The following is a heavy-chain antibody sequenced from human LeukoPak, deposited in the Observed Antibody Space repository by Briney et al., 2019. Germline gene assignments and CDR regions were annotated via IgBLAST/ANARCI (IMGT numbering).Heavy chain of an antibody. V-gene: IGHV4-30-4*08. CDR3: ARGGGGAKAFYFDY. D-gene: IGHD1-26*01. CDR2: IYYSGST. J-gene: IGHJ4*02. Sequence: PSETLSLTCTVPGGSISSGGYYWSWIRQHPGKGLEWIGYIYYSGSTYYNPSLKSRVTMSVDTTRKRFSLRLTSESAADTGVYYCARGGGGAKAFYFDYWGQGSLVTVSS. CDR1: GGSISSGGYY.